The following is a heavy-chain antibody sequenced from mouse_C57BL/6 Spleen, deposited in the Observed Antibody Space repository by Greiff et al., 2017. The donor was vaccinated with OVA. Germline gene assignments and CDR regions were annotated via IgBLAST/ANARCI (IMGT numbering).Heavy chain of an antibody. D-gene: IGHD2-4*01. CDR3: ARRLPTVYAMDY. J-gene: IGHJ4*01. Sequence: QVQLQQSGPELVKPGASVKISCKASGYAFSSSWMNWVKQRPGKGLEWIGRIYPGDGDTNYNGKFKGKATLTADKSSSTAYMQLSSLTSEDSAVYFCARRLPTVYAMDYWGQGTSVTVSS. V-gene: IGHV1-82*01. CDR2: IYPGDGDT. CDR1: GYAFSSSW.